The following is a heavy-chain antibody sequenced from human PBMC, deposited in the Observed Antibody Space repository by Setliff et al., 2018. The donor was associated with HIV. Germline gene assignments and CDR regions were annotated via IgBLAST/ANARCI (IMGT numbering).Heavy chain of an antibody. CDR2: ISAYNGNT. Sequence: ASVKVSCKASGYTFTSYGISWVRQAPGQGLEWMGWISAYNGNTNYAQKLQGRVTMTTDTSTSTAYMELRSLRSDDTAVYYCARDYYDSSGYVFFPGLPDYWGQGTLVTVSS. D-gene: IGHD3-22*01. CDR1: GYTFTSYG. J-gene: IGHJ4*02. CDR3: ARDYYDSSGYVFFPGLPDY. V-gene: IGHV1-18*01.